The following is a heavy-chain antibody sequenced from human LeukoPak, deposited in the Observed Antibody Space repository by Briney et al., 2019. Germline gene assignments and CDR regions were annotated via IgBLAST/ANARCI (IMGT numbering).Heavy chain of an antibody. CDR1: GYSISSGYY. V-gene: IGHV4-38-2*02. D-gene: IGHD2-21*01. J-gene: IGHJ3*02. CDR3: ARGHMTHPVAFDI. Sequence: SETLSLTCTVSGYSISSGYYWGWIRQPPGKGLEWIGSIYHSGSTYYNPSLKSRVTISVDTSKNQFSLKLSSVTAADTAVYYCARGHMTHPVAFDIWGQGTMVTVSS. CDR2: IYHSGST.